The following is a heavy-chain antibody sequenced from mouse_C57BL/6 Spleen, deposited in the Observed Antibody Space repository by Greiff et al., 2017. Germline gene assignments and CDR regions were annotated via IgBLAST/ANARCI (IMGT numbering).Heavy chain of an antibody. J-gene: IGHJ1*03. V-gene: IGHV1-18*01. CDR3: ARWIYPIYYGNSGYFDV. Sequence: EVQLQQSGPELVKPGASVKIPCKASGYTFTDYNMDWVKQSHGKSLEWIGDINPNNGGTIYNQKFKGKATLTVDKSSSTAYMELRSLTSEYTAVYYCARWIYPIYYGNSGYFDVWCTGTTVTVSS. CDR1: GYTFTDYN. D-gene: IGHD2-1*01. CDR2: INPNNGGT.